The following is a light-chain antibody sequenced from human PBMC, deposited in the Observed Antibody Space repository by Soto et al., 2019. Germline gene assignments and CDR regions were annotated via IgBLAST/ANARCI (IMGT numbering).Light chain of an antibody. Sequence: QSVLTQPPSVSGAPGQRVTISCTGSSSSLGGGYAVYWYQQLPGTAPKLLIDGNSNRPSGVPDRFSGSKSGTSASLAITGLQGEDEADYYFQSYDSSLSGLVIFGGGTKLTVL. CDR1: SSSLGGGYA. J-gene: IGLJ2*01. CDR2: GNS. V-gene: IGLV1-40*01. CDR3: QSYDSSLSGLVI.